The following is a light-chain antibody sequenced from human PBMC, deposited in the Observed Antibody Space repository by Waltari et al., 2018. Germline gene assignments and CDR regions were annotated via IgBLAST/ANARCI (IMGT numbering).Light chain of an antibody. CDR1: SSGVGGCNC. Sequence: QAALTPPRSVSGSPGQSVTIPCSGTSSGVGGCNCVSWYQQHPGKAPKLMIYDVSKRPSGVPDRFSGSKSGNTASLTISGLQAEDEADYYCCSYAGSYTLVFGGGTKLTVL. V-gene: IGLV2-11*01. J-gene: IGLJ2*01. CDR2: DVS. CDR3: CSYAGSYTLV.